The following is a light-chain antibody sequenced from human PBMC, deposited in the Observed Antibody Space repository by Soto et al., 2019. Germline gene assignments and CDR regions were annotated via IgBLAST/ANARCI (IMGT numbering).Light chain of an antibody. J-gene: IGKJ2*01. CDR3: QQYKVYPYT. V-gene: IGKV1-5*01. CDR2: DVS. CDR1: QSINGR. Sequence: DIQMTQSPSTLSASIGDRVTITCRASQSINGRLAWYQQKPGRPPKLLIYDVSFLESGVPSGFSGSGSGTDFNLTISSLRPDDFATFYCQQYKVYPYTFGQGTRLDIQ.